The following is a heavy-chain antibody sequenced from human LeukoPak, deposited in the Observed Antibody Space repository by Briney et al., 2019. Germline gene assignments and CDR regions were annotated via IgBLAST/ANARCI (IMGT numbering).Heavy chain of an antibody. CDR2: IIPIFGTA. Sequence: ASVKVSCKASGGTFSSYAISWVRQAPGQGLEWMGGIIPIFGTANYAQKFQGRVTITADKSTSTAYMELSSLRSEDTAVYYCARDGRFYYDSSGYLNYWGQGTLVTVSS. CDR1: GGTFSSYA. V-gene: IGHV1-69*06. CDR3: ARDGRFYYDSSGYLNY. J-gene: IGHJ4*02. D-gene: IGHD3-22*01.